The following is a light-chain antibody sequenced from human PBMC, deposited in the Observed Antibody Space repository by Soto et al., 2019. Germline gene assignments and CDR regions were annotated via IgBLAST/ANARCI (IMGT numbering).Light chain of an antibody. CDR2: SNN. J-gene: IGLJ1*01. Sequence: QSVLTQPPSASGTPGPRVTISGSGSSANIGSNTVNWYQQLPGTAPKLLIYSNNQRPSGVPDRFSGSKSGTSASLAISGLQSEDEADYYGAAWDDSLNGAYVFGTGTKLTVL. CDR3: AAWDDSLNGAYV. CDR1: SANIGSNT. V-gene: IGLV1-44*01.